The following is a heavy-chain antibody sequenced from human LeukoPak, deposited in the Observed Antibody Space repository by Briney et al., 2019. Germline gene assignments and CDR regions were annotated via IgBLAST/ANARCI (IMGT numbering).Heavy chain of an antibody. D-gene: IGHD6-13*01. CDR1: GGSISSYY. V-gene: IGHV4-4*07. CDR2: IYISGST. Sequence: SETLSLTCTVSGGSISSYYWSWIRQPAGKGLEWIGRIYISGSTNYNPSLKSRVTISVDTSKNQFSLRLSSVTAADTAVYYCARVTGYVMEDYFDYWGQGTLVTVSS. CDR3: ARVTGYVMEDYFDY. J-gene: IGHJ4*02.